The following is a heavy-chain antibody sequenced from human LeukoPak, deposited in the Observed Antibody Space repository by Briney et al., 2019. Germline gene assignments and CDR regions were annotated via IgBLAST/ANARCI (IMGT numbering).Heavy chain of an antibody. Sequence: SQTLSLTCTVSGGSISSGGYYWSWIRQHPGKGLEWIGYIYYSGSTYYNLSLKSRVTISVDTSKNQFSLKLSSVTAADTAVYYCARGYCSSTSCYIPYYYYYYGMDVWGQGTTVTVSS. V-gene: IGHV4-31*03. D-gene: IGHD2-2*02. J-gene: IGHJ6*02. CDR1: GGSISSGGYY. CDR3: ARGYCSSTSCYIPYYYYYYGMDV. CDR2: IYYSGST.